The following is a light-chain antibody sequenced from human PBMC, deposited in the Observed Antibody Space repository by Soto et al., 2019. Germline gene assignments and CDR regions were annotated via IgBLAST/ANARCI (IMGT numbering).Light chain of an antibody. Sequence: EIVMTQSPATLSVSPGQRATLSCKASQSVSSNLAWYRQRPGQAPRLLMYDASTRATAIPPRFSGSGSGTDFTLTISSLEPEDFAVYYCHQRQYWPPITFGQGTRLEIK. V-gene: IGKV3-15*01. CDR1: QSVSSN. J-gene: IGKJ5*01. CDR3: HQRQYWPPIT. CDR2: DAS.